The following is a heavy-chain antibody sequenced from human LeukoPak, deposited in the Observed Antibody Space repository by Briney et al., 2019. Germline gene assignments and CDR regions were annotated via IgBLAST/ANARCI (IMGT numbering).Heavy chain of an antibody. CDR3: ARNLMYCSSTTCYLDY. Sequence: ASVKVSCKASGYTFTSYDINWVRQATGQGLEWMGLMNPKNGHTVYAQKIQGRVTMARDTSISTAYLELSSLRSEDTAVYYCARNLMYCSSTTCYLDYWGQGTLVTVSS. V-gene: IGHV1-8*01. CDR2: MNPKNGHT. J-gene: IGHJ4*02. D-gene: IGHD2-2*01. CDR1: GYTFTSYD.